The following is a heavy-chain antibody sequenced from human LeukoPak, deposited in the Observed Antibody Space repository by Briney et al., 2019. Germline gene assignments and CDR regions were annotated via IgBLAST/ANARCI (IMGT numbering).Heavy chain of an antibody. CDR3: AKGHSSGWSHNFDY. Sequence: GGSLRLSCAASGFTFSSYAMSWVRQAPGKGLEWVSGISGSGGSTYYVDSVKGRFTISRDNSKNTLYLQMNSLRAEDTAVYYCAKGHSSGWSHNFDYWGQGTLVTVSS. CDR2: ISGSGGST. J-gene: IGHJ4*02. D-gene: IGHD6-19*01. V-gene: IGHV3-23*01. CDR1: GFTFSSYA.